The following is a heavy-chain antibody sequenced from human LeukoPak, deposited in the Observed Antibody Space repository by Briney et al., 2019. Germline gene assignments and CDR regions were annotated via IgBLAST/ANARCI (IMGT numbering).Heavy chain of an antibody. CDR3: ARSINDYGDTGTFDP. V-gene: IGHV4-30-4*01. CDR2: IYYSGST. D-gene: IGHD4-17*01. Sequence: SETLSLTCTVSGGSISSGDYYWSWIRQPPGKGLEWIGYIYYSGSTYYNPSLKSRVTISVDTSKNQFSLKLSSVTAADTAVYYCARSINDYGDTGTFDPWGQGTLVTVSS. CDR1: GGSISSGDYY. J-gene: IGHJ5*02.